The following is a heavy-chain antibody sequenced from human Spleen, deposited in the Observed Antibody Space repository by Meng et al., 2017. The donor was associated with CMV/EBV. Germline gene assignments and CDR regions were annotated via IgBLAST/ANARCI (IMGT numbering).Heavy chain of an antibody. CDR3: AREIETTLDY. CDR1: GGSISSFY. D-gene: IGHD1-7*01. V-gene: IGHV4-59*12. J-gene: IGHJ4*02. CDR2: IYYSGST. Sequence: SETLSLTCTVSGGSISSFYWSWIRQSPGKGLEWIGYIYYSGSTYYNPSLKSRVSISVDTSKNQFSLKVSSVTAADTAVYYCAREIETTLDYWGQGTLVTVSS.